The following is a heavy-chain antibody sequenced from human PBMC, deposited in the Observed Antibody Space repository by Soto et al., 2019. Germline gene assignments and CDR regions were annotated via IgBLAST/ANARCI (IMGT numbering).Heavy chain of an antibody. J-gene: IGHJ4*02. CDR2: IGRTNNT. CDR3: AKVDAYSYRTDH. CDR1: GFTFSNSA. Sequence: EVHLLESGGGLVQPGGSLRLSCAASGFTFSNSAMTWGRQSLGKGPEWVSRIGRTNNTHYADSLKGRLAISRDNSQNTLYLQMNSLTAEDTAVYFCAKVDAYSYRTDHWGQGTLVTVSS. V-gene: IGHV3-23*01. D-gene: IGHD3-16*02.